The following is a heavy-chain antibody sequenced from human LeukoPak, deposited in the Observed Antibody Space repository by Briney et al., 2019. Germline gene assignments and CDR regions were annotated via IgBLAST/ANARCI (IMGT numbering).Heavy chain of an antibody. J-gene: IGHJ4*02. Sequence: ASVKVSCKASGYTFTSYDINWVRQATGQGLEWMGWMNPNSGNTGYAQKFQGRVTMTRNTSISTAYMELSSLRSEDTAVYYCASATVVTPGHFDYWGQGTLVTVSS. CDR2: MNPNSGNT. V-gene: IGHV1-8*01. D-gene: IGHD4-23*01. CDR1: GYTFTSYD. CDR3: ASATVVTPGHFDY.